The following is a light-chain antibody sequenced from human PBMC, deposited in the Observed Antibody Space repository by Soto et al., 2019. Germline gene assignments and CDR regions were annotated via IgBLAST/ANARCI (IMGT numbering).Light chain of an antibody. V-gene: IGKV1-5*01. CDR3: QQYGRP. J-gene: IGKJ1*01. CDR1: QSISSW. Sequence: DIQMTQSPSSLSASVGRRVTLTCRASQSISSWLAWYQQKPGKAPKLLIYDASSLQSGVPSRFSGSGSGTEFTLTISRLEPEDFAVYSCQQYGRPVGPGTQVEIK. CDR2: DAS.